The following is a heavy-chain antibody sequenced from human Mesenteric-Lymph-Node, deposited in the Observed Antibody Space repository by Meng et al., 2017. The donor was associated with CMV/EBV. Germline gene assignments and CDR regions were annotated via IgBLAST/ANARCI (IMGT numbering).Heavy chain of an antibody. CDR3: AREERRGVPGEDFAF. V-gene: IGHV3-43*01. CDR2: ITWDGGTT. J-gene: IGHJ4*02. CDR1: GFNFDHYT. Sequence: GESLKISCAASGFNFDHYTMHWVRQAPGKGLEWVSLITWDGGTTDYVDSVKGRFTISRDNAKNSVYLQMNSLRAEDTAVYYCAREERRGVPGEDFAFWGQGTLVTVS. D-gene: IGHD2-2*01.